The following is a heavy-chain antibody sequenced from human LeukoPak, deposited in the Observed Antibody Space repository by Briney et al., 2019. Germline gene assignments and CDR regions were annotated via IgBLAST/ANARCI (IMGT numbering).Heavy chain of an antibody. CDR3: ARPVVDYGDYPHDWYFDL. J-gene: IGHJ2*01. CDR2: ISSSGSTI. Sequence: GGSLRLSCAASGFTFSDYYMSWIRQAPGKGLEWVSYISSSGSTIYYADSVKGRFTISRDNAKNSLYLQMNSLRAEDTAVYYCARPVVDYGDYPHDWYFDLWGRGTLVTVSS. V-gene: IGHV3-11*01. D-gene: IGHD4-17*01. CDR1: GFTFSDYY.